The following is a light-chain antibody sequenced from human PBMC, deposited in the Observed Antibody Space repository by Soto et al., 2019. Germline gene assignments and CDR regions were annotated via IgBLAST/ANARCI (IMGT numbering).Light chain of an antibody. V-gene: IGKV1-39*01. CDR2: AAS. J-gene: IGKJ1*01. CDR1: QSISSY. Sequence: DIQMTQSPSSLSASVGDRVTITCLASQSISSYLNWYQQKPGKAPKLLIYAASSLQSGVPSRFSGSGSGTDFTLTISSLQPEDFATYYCQQSYSTTRTFGQGTKLDIK. CDR3: QQSYSTTRT.